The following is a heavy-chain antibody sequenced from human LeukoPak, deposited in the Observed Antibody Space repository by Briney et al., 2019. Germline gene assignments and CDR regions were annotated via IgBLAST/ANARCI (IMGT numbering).Heavy chain of an antibody. CDR3: ARGRPTNLGGIY. J-gene: IGHJ4*02. Sequence: ASVMVSCKASRYTFTSHHINWVRQAAGQGLEWMGWMNPNSGNTAYTQKFQGRVTMTWDTSINTAYMELGSLRSEDTAVYYCARGRPTNLGGIYWGQGTLVTVSS. V-gene: IGHV1-8*02. CDR1: RYTFTSHH. D-gene: IGHD7-27*01. CDR2: MNPNSGNT.